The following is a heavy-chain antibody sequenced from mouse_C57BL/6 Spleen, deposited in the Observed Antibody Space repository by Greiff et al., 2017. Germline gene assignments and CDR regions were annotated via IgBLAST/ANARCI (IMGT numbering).Heavy chain of an antibody. D-gene: IGHD2-3*01. V-gene: IGHV14-2*01. CDR2: IDPEDGET. CDR3: ARGGDGYFFAY. J-gene: IGHJ3*01. CDR1: GFNIKDYY. Sequence: VQLQQSGAELVKPGASVTLSCTASGFNIKDYYMHWVKQRTEQGLEWIGRIDPEDGETKYAPKFQGKATITADTSSNTAYLQLSSLTSEDTAVYYCARGGDGYFFAYWGQGTLVTVSA.